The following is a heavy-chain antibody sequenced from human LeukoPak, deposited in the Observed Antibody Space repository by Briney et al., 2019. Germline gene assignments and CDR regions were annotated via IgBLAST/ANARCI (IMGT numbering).Heavy chain of an antibody. V-gene: IGHV3-30*02. D-gene: IGHD3-22*01. CDR3: AKVLYLYDSSGYYYGAFDI. CDR1: GLTFSSYG. CDR2: IRYDGSNK. J-gene: IGHJ3*02. Sequence: GGPLRLSGAGSGLTFSSYGMHWVRQAPGKGLEWVAFIRYDGSNKYYADSVKGRFTISRDNSKNTLYLQMNSLRAEDTAVYYCAKVLYLYDSSGYYYGAFDIWGQGTMVTVSS.